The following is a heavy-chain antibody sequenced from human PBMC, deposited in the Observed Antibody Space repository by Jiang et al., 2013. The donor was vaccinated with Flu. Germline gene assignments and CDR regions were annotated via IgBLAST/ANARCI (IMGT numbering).Heavy chain of an antibody. Sequence: SLTCAVYGGSFSAYYWSWIRQPPGKGLEWIGEINHSGSTNYNPSLKSRVTISVDTSKNQFSLKLSSVTAADTAVYYCARVRGSSGYYSLFDYWGQGTLVTVSS. J-gene: IGHJ4*02. CDR3: ARVRGSSGYYSLFDY. V-gene: IGHV4-34*01. CDR1: GGSFSAYY. CDR2: INHSGST. D-gene: IGHD3-22*01.